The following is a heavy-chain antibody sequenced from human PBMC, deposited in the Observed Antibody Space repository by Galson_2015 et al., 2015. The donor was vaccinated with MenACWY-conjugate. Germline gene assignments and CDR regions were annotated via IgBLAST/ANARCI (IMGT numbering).Heavy chain of an antibody. CDR2: IYPADSDT. D-gene: IGHD3-10*01. V-gene: IGHV5-51*01. Sequence: QSGAEVTKPGESLQISCKGSGYSFSNYWIGWVRQMPGKGLEWMGAIYPADSDTIYSASFQGQVTISADKSISTAYLQWSSLKASDTAMYYCARHPDYYGSGTYLGYGMDVWGQGTTVTVSS. CDR3: ARHPDYYGSGTYLGYGMDV. CDR1: GYSFSNYW. J-gene: IGHJ6*02.